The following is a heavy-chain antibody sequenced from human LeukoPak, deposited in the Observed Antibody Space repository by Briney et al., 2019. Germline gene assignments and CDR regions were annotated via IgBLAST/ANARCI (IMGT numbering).Heavy chain of an antibody. V-gene: IGHV1-2*02. CDR2: INPNSGGT. Sequence: ASVKVSCKASGYTFTGYYMHWVRQAPGQGLEWMGWINPNSGGTNYAQKFQGRVTMTRDTSISTAYMELSGLRSDDTAVYYCARVWEPDSWYFDLWGRGTLVTVSS. CDR1: GYTFTGYY. CDR3: ARVWEPDSWYFDL. J-gene: IGHJ2*01. D-gene: IGHD1-26*01.